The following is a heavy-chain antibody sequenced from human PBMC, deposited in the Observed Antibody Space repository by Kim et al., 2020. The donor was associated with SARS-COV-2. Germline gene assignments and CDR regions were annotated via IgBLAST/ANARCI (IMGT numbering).Heavy chain of an antibody. CDR3: ARDWGLWFGELYGMDV. CDR1: GYTFTSYA. J-gene: IGHJ6*02. D-gene: IGHD3-10*01. V-gene: IGHV1-3*01. Sequence: ASVKVSCKASGYTFTSYAMHWVRQAPGQRLEWMGWINAGNGNTKYSQKFQGRVTITRDTSASTAYMELSSLRSEDTAVYYCARDWGLWFGELYGMDVWGQGTTVTVSS. CDR2: INAGNGNT.